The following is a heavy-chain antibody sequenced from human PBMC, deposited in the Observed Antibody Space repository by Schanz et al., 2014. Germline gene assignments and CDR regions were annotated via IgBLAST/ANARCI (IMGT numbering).Heavy chain of an antibody. J-gene: IGHJ4*02. V-gene: IGHV3-11*01. CDR3: ARWFLIRGVILDS. Sequence: VHLLESGGCVVRPGGSLRLSCAASGFPFSDYFMAWIRQPPGKGLEWVSSINTGGDSTYYADSVKGRFTISRDNSRDTVYLQMNSLRADDTAMYYCARWFLIRGVILDSWGQGTLVTVSS. CDR2: INTGGDST. D-gene: IGHD3-10*01. CDR1: GFPFSDYF.